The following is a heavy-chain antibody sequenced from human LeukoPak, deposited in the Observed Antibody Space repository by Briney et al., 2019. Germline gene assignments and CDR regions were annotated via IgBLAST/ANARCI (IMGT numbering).Heavy chain of an antibody. CDR2: IYSGGST. D-gene: IGHD3-22*01. Sequence: GGSLRLSCAASGFTVSSNYMSWVRQAPGKGLEWVSVIYSGGSTYYADSVKGRFTISRDNSKNTLYLQMNSLRAEDTAVYYCARGVVVVITTSPQDFDAFDIWGQGTMVTVSS. CDR3: ARGVVVVITTSPQDFDAFDI. V-gene: IGHV3-66*01. CDR1: GFTVSSNY. J-gene: IGHJ3*02.